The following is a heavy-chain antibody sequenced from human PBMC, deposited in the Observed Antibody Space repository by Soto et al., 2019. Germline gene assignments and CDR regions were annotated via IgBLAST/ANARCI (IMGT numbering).Heavy chain of an antibody. V-gene: IGHV3-23*01. J-gene: IGHJ4*02. CDR1: GFTFGGYE. D-gene: IGHD6-19*01. CDR2: ISTSGHTT. CDR3: VKGGWLDD. Sequence: EVHLLESGGGLVQPGGSLRLSCAASGFTFGGYEMSWARQGPGKGLEWVSFISTSGHTTYYADSVKGRFTMSRDNSKNTLYLQMSSLRGEDTALYYCVKGGWLDDWGQGTLVTVSS.